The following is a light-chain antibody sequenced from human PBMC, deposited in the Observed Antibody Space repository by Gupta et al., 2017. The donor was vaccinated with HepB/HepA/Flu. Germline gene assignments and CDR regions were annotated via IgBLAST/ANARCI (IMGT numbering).Light chain of an antibody. CDR3: AAWDDSLNGPV. CDR2: NNN. Sequence: QSVLTQPPSTSATPGQRVTISCSGSNSNIGTDTVNWYQQLPGTDPKLLIYNNNQRPSGVPDRFSGSRSGTSASLAISGLQSDDEADYYCAAWDDSLNGPVFGGGTKLTVL. CDR1: NSNIGTDT. J-gene: IGLJ3*02. V-gene: IGLV1-44*01.